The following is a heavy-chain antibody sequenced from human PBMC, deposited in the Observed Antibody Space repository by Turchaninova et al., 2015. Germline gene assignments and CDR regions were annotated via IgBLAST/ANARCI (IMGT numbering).Heavy chain of an antibody. CDR2: IDPRDTET. CDR3: AVTPNYYGSSVYF. CDR1: GETVSRSR. J-gene: IGHJ4*02. Sequence: EVQLVQSGAEVTVPGSSHRNCCKAAGETVSRSRMSWVRQRSRKGLEWLGKIDPRDTETKNSPSFQGHVSISADKSISTAYLQWRSLKASDTAIYYCAVTPNYYGSSVYFWSQGTPVTVSS. V-gene: IGHV5-10-1*03. D-gene: IGHD5/OR15-5a*01.